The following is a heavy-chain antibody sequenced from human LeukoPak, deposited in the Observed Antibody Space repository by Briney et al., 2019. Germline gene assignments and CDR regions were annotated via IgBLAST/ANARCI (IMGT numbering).Heavy chain of an antibody. V-gene: IGHV1-18*01. J-gene: IGHJ4*02. CDR3: ARGGRYCSSTSCYDRRVDY. CDR2: ISAYNGNT. D-gene: IGHD2-2*01. CDR1: GYTFTSYG. Sequence: ASVKVSCKASGYTFTSYGISWVRQAPGQGLEWMGWISAYNGNTNYAQKLQGRVTMTTDTSTSTAYMALWSLRSDDTAVYYCARGGRYCSSTSCYDRRVDYWGQGTLVTVSS.